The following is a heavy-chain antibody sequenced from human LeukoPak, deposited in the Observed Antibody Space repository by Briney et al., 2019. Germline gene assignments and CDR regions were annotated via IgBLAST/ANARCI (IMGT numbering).Heavy chain of an antibody. Sequence: RPGGSLILPCAASGFTFSYAWMSWVRQAPGIGLEWVGRIKCKADGGTTDYAAPVKGRFTISRDDSKNTLYLQMNSLKSEDTAVYYCATDLRGRGPNPLSSRIDYWGQGTLVTVSS. CDR1: GFTFSYAW. J-gene: IGHJ4*02. V-gene: IGHV3-15*01. CDR3: ATDLRGRGPNPLSSRIDY. CDR2: IKCKADGGTT. D-gene: IGHD2/OR15-2a*01.